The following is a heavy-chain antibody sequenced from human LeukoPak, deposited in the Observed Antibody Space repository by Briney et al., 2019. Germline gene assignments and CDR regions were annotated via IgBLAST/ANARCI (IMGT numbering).Heavy chain of an antibody. V-gene: IGHV4-39*01. D-gene: IGHD6-19*01. J-gene: IGHJ4*02. CDR2: IYYSGST. CDR1: GGSISSSSYY. Sequence: SETLSLTCTVSGGSISSSSYYWGWIRQPPGKGLEWIGSIYYSGSTYYNPSLKSRVTISVDTSKNQFSLKLSSVTAADTAVYYCARDRIAVAGPFDYWGQGTLVTVSS. CDR3: ARDRIAVAGPFDY.